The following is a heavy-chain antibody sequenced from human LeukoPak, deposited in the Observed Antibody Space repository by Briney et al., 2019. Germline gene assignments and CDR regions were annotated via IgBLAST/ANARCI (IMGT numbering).Heavy chain of an antibody. CDR2: ICAIGGTT. D-gene: IGHD2-15*01. Sequence: GGSLRLSCAASGFTFSSYAMSWVRQAPGKGLEWVSGICAIGGTTYYADFVKGRFTISRDNSKNTLHLQMNSLRLEDTAVYYCAKNRGGSCYDGSDYWGQGTLVTVSS. CDR1: GFTFSSYA. CDR3: AKNRGGSCYDGSDY. V-gene: IGHV3-23*01. J-gene: IGHJ4*02.